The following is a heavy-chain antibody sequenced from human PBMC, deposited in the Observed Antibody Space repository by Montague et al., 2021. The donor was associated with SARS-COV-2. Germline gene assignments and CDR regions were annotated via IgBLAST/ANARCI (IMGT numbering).Heavy chain of an antibody. D-gene: IGHD1-26*01. J-gene: IGHJ4*02. CDR3: ARDGGSYSDY. CDR1: GFTFSSYA. Sequence: SLRLSCAASGFTFSSYAMYWVRQAPGKGLEWVAIISYDGSNKYYADSVKGRFTISRDNSKSTLYLQMNSLRGEDTAVYYCARDGGSYSDYWGQGTLVTVSS. V-gene: IGHV3-30*04. CDR2: ISYDGSNK.